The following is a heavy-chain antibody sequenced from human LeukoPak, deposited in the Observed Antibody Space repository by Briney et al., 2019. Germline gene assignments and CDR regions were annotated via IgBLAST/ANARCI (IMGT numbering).Heavy chain of an antibody. J-gene: IGHJ5*02. Sequence: PSETLSHTCTVSGGSISSSSYYWGWIRQPPGKGLEWIGSMYYSGSPHYNPSLKSRATISVDTSKNQFSLKLSSVTAADTAVYYCASQSSGSYFNCFDPWGQGTLVTVSS. CDR1: GGSISSSSYY. D-gene: IGHD3-10*01. CDR2: MYYSGSP. V-gene: IGHV4-39*01. CDR3: ASQSSGSYFNCFDP.